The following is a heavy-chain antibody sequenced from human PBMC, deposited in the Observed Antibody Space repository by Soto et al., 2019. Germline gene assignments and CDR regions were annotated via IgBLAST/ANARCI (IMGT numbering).Heavy chain of an antibody. D-gene: IGHD6-19*01. CDR1: GYTFTSYG. Sequence: QVQLVKSGAEVKKPGASVKVSCKASGYTFTSYGISWVRQAPGQGLEWMGWISAYNGNTNYAQKLQGRVTMTTDTSTSTAYMELRSLRSDDTAVYYCARDSLGYSSGWTHIDYWGQGTLVAVSS. V-gene: IGHV1-18*01. CDR2: ISAYNGNT. J-gene: IGHJ4*02. CDR3: ARDSLGYSSGWTHIDY.